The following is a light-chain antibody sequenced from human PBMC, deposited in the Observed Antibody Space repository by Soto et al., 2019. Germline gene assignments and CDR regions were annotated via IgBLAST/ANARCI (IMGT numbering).Light chain of an antibody. CDR2: SAS. Sequence: DIQMTQSPSSLSASFWYRFTINGRASQSMSNYLHWYQQQPGKAPKLLIYSASTLQAGVPSKFSGSGSGTDFTLTISSLQPEDFATYYCQQSYSIPRTFGQGTKVDNK. J-gene: IGKJ1*01. CDR1: QSMSNY. CDR3: QQSYSIPRT. V-gene: IGKV1-39*01.